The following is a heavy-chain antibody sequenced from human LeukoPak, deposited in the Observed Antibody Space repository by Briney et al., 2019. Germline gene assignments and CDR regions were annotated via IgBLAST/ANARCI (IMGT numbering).Heavy chain of an antibody. Sequence: ASVKVSCKASGYTFTSYGISWVRQAPGQWLEWTGWISAYNGNTNYAQKLQGRVTMTTDTSTSKAYMELRSLRSDDTAVYYCARGGRYYDILTGPLDYWGQGTLVTVSS. J-gene: IGHJ4*02. V-gene: IGHV1-18*01. CDR2: ISAYNGNT. CDR3: ARGGRYYDILTGPLDY. CDR1: GYTFTSYG. D-gene: IGHD3-9*01.